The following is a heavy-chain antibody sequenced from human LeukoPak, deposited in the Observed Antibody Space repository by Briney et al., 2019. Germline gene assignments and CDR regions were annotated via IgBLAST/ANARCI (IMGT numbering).Heavy chain of an antibody. Sequence: PGRSLRLSCAASGFTFDDYAMHWVRQAPGKGLEWVSGISWNSGSIGYADSVKGRFTISRDNAKNSLYLQMNSLRAEDTALYCCAKGSYGSRTQNWFDPWGQGTLVTVSS. D-gene: IGHD4-17*01. J-gene: IGHJ5*02. CDR2: ISWNSGSI. CDR1: GFTFDDYA. CDR3: AKGSYGSRTQNWFDP. V-gene: IGHV3-9*01.